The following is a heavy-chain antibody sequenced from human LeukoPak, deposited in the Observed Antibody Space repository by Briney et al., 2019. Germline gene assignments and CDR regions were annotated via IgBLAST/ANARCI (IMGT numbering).Heavy chain of an antibody. CDR3: VSFYETN. CDR1: GNYW. D-gene: IGHD2-2*01. V-gene: IGHV3-74*01. J-gene: IGHJ4*02. Sequence: GGSLRLTCAASGNYWMHWVRQAPGKGLVWVSHVNSDGSWTSHADSVKGRFTISKDNAKNTVYLQMNNLRTEDTAVYYCVSFYETNWGRGTLVTVSS. CDR2: VNSDGSWT.